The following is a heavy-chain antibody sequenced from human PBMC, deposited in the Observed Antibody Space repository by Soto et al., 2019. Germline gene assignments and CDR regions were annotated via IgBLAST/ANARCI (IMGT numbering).Heavy chain of an antibody. Sequence: EVQLVESGGGLVQPGESLRLSCVVSGLTISSYWMHWVRQAPGKGLVWVSRINGDGSRTNYADSVKGRFTISRDNAKNTLYLEVNTLRGEDTAVYYCAVSVAGPTAIAYWGQGILVTVSS. CDR1: GLTISSYW. V-gene: IGHV3-74*01. CDR3: AVSVAGPTAIAY. CDR2: INGDGSRT. J-gene: IGHJ4*02. D-gene: IGHD6-19*01.